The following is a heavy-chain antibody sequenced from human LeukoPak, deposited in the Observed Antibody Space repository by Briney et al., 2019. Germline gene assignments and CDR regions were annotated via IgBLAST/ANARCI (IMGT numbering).Heavy chain of an antibody. V-gene: IGHV3-48*03. CDR1: GFTFSSYE. CDR2: ISPSGSTI. J-gene: IGHJ4*02. D-gene: IGHD4-23*01. CDR3: ASGQRWCLIDY. Sequence: GGSLRLSCAASGFTFSSYEMNWVRQAPGKGLEWVSYISPSGSTIYYAESVKGRFTISRDNAKNTLYLQMNSLRVEDTAVYYCASGQRWCLIDYWGQASLVTVSS.